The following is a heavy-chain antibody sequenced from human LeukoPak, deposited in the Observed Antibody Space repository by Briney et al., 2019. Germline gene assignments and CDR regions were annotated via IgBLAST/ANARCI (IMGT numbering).Heavy chain of an antibody. J-gene: IGHJ4*02. D-gene: IGHD3-3*01. CDR2: ISYDGSNK. CDR1: GFTFSSYA. CDR3: ARGQVLRFLEWLYYFDY. Sequence: PGRSLRLSCAASGFTFSSYAMHWVRQAPGKGLEWVAVISYDGSNKYYADSVKGRFTLSRDNSKNTLYLQMNSLRAEDTAVYYCARGQVLRFLEWLYYFDYRGQGTLVTVSS. V-gene: IGHV3-30-3*01.